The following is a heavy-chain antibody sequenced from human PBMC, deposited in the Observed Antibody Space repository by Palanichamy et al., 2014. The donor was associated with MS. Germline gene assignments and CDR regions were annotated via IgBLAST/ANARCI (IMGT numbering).Heavy chain of an antibody. V-gene: IGHV3-23*01. CDR3: AKSSSTSRTGWTGGDS. CDR1: GFTFSSYT. Sequence: EVQLLESGGILVQPGESLRLSCAASGFTFSSYTMAWVRQAPGKGLEWVSGISGSGGSTYYADTVKGRFTISRDNSKNTLYLLMNSLRAEDTAIYYCAKSSSTSRTGWTGGDSWGQGTLVTVSP. CDR2: ISGSGGST. J-gene: IGHJ4*02. D-gene: IGHD6-19*01.